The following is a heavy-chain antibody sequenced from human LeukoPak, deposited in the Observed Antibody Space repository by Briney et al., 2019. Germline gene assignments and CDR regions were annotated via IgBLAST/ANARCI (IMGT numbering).Heavy chain of an antibody. Sequence: GGSLRLSCATSGFTFSSYEMNWVRQAPGKGLEWVSYISSSGSTINYADSVKGRFTISRDNAKNSLYLQMNSLRAEDTAVYYCARSWSYGEGYWGQGTLVTVSS. CDR2: ISSSGSTI. V-gene: IGHV3-48*03. D-gene: IGHD1-26*01. J-gene: IGHJ4*02. CDR1: GFTFSSYE. CDR3: ARSWSYGEGY.